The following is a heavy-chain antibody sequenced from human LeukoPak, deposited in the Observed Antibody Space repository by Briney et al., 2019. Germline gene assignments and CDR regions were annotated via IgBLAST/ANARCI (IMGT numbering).Heavy chain of an antibody. CDR1: GYTFTSYG. V-gene: IGHV1-18*01. CDR3: AREGLGELTLDY. J-gene: IGHJ4*02. D-gene: IGHD3-16*01. CDR2: ISTYNGDT. Sequence: GASVKVSCKASGYTFTSYGISWVRQAPGQGLEGMGWISTYNGDTNYAQKLQGRVTMTTDTSTNTAYMELRSLRSDDTAVYYCAREGLGELTLDYWGQGTLVTVSS.